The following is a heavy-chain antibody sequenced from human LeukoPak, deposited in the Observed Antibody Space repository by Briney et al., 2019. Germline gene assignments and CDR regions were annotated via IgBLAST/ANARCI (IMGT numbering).Heavy chain of an antibody. CDR3: ARETYYDFWSGYYFYYGMDV. CDR1: GFTFSSDA. CDR2: ISGSGGST. Sequence: GGSLRLSCAASGFTFSSDAMSWVRQAPGKGLEWVSAISGSGGSTYYADSVKGRFTISRDNSKNTLYLQMNSLRAENTAVYYCARETYYDFWSGYYFYYGMDVWGQGTTVTVSS. J-gene: IGHJ6*02. D-gene: IGHD3-3*01. V-gene: IGHV3-23*01.